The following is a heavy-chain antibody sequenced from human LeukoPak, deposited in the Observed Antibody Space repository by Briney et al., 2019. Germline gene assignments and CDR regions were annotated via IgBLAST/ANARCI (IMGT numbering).Heavy chain of an antibody. CDR1: GFTFSSYA. Sequence: PGGSLRLSCAASGFTFSSYAMNWVRQAPGKGLEWISYISSSSVTIYYADSVKGRFTISRDNAKNSLYLQMNSPRAEDTAVYYCARYSPYMDVWGKGTTVTISS. CDR3: ARYSPYMDV. V-gene: IGHV3-48*04. CDR2: ISSSSVTI. D-gene: IGHD6-13*01. J-gene: IGHJ6*03.